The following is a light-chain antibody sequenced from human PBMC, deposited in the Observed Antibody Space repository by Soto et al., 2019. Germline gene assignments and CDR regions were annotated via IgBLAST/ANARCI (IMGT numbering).Light chain of an antibody. V-gene: IGLV1-44*01. Sequence: QSVLTQPPSASGTPGQRVTISCSGSSSNIRSNTVNWYQQLPETAPKLLIYSDDQRPSGVPDRFSASKSGTSASLAISGLQSEDEDDYYCAAWDDSLNGWVFGGGTKLTVL. CDR2: SDD. J-gene: IGLJ3*02. CDR1: SSNIRSNT. CDR3: AAWDDSLNGWV.